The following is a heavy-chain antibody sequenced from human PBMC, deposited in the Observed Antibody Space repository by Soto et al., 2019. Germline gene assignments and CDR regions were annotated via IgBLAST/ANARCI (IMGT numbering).Heavy chain of an antibody. CDR2: IYYSGST. CDR3: ARGPDSSHWYFDL. V-gene: IGHV4-31*03. J-gene: IGHJ2*01. Sequence: QVQLQESGPGLVKPSQTLSLTCTVSGGSISSGGYYWSWIRQHPGKGLEWIGYIYYSGSTYYNPSLKSRVTISVDTSKTQCSLKLSSVTAADTAVYYCARGPDSSHWYFDLWGRGTLVTVSS. CDR1: GGSISSGGYY. D-gene: IGHD3-3*01.